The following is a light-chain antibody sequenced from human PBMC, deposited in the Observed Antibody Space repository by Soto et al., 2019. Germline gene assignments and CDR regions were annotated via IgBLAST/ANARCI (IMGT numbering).Light chain of an antibody. Sequence: DIEMTQSPSTLSASVGDRVTITCRASQTIRRWLAWYQQRPGKAPKVLIYDASTLESGVPARFSGSGSETQFSLTISSLQPEDSATYYCQHSNIDPWTFGQGTKVEIK. V-gene: IGKV1-5*01. CDR3: QHSNIDPWT. CDR2: DAS. CDR1: QTIRRW. J-gene: IGKJ1*01.